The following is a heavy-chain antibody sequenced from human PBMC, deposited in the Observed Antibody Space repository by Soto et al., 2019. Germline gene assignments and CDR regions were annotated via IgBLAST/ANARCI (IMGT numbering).Heavy chain of an antibody. V-gene: IGHV4-61*01. CDR3: ARLCSGYNYGCYDY. Sequence: SETLSLTCTVSGGSVSSDSYFWSWVRQPPGKGLEWIGYVSYRGITTYNPSLKSRVTILLGTSKSQISLKLRSVTAADTAVYYCARLCSGYNYGCYDYWGQGALVTVSS. J-gene: IGHJ4*02. D-gene: IGHD5-18*01. CDR2: VSYRGIT. CDR1: GGSVSSDSYF.